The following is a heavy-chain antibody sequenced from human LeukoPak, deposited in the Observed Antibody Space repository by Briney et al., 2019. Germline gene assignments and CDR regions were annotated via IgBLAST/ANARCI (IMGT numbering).Heavy chain of an antibody. D-gene: IGHD2-2*01. CDR1: GFTFSDYY. Sequence: GGSLRLSCAASGFTFSDYYMSWIRQAPGKGLEWVSYISSSGSTIYYADSVKGRFTISRDNAKNSLYLQMNSLRAEDTAVYYCARVAYCSSTSCYSYYYYYMDVWGKGTTVTVSS. J-gene: IGHJ6*03. CDR3: ARVAYCSSTSCYSYYYYYMDV. V-gene: IGHV3-11*04. CDR2: ISSSGSTI.